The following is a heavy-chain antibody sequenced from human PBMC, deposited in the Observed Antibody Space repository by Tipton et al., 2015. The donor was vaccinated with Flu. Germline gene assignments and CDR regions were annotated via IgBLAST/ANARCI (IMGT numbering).Heavy chain of an antibody. CDR2: IYYSGST. J-gene: IGHJ4*02. CDR1: GGSISSYY. CDR3: ARLRRGGYYYDSSGYLDY. Sequence: TLSLTCTVSGGSISSYYWSWIRQPPGKGLEWIGYIYYSGSTNYNPSLKGRVTISVDTSKNQFSLKLSSVTAADTAVYYCARLRRGGYYYDSSGYLDYWGQGTLVTVSS. D-gene: IGHD3-22*01. V-gene: IGHV4-59*08.